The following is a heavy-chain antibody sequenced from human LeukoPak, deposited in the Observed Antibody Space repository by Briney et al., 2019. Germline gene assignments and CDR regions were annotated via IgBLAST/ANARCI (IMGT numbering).Heavy chain of an antibody. CDR2: IFYTGST. J-gene: IGHJ6*02. D-gene: IGHD1-1*01. CDR1: DGSVSRGSYY. Sequence: SETLSLTCTVSDGSVSRGSYYWSWIRQSPGKGLEWIGHIFYTGSTNYSPSLKSRVTISIDTSKNQSSLKLSSVTAADTAVYYCARDTNGVDVWGQGTTVTVSS. V-gene: IGHV4-61*01. CDR3: ARDTNGVDV.